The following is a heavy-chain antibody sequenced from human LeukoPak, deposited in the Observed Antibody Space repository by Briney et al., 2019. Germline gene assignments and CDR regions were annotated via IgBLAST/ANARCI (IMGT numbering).Heavy chain of an antibody. CDR1: GFTFNSYD. CDR2: IRYDGSSK. Sequence: GRSLRLSCAASGFTFNSYDMHWVRQAPGKGLEWVAFIRYDGSSKYYADSVKGRFTISRDNSKNTLYLQMNSLRAEDTAVYYCAKDIVYSCALWGQGTLVTVSS. D-gene: IGHD5-18*01. J-gene: IGHJ4*02. CDR3: AKDIVYSCAL. V-gene: IGHV3-30*02.